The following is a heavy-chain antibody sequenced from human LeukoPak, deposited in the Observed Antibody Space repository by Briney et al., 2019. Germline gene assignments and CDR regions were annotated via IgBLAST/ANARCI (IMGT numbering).Heavy chain of an antibody. D-gene: IGHD3-16*02. CDR3: ARGHRTYGMDV. CDR1: GFTFSSYA. J-gene: IGHJ6*02. V-gene: IGHV3-64*01. Sequence: GGSLRLSCAASGFTFSSYAIHWVRQAPGKGLEYVSVISSNGDSTYYANSVKGRFTISRDNSKNTLYLQMGSLRAEDMAVYYCARGHRTYGMDVWGQGTTVTVSS. CDR2: ISSNGDST.